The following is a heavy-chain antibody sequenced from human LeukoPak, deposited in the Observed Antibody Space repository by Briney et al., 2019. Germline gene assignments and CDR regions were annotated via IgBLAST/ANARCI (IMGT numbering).Heavy chain of an antibody. D-gene: IGHD5-18*01. CDR2: IYYSGST. Sequence: PSETLSLTCTVSGGSISSSSYYWGWIRQPPGKGLEWIGSIYYSGSTYYNPSLKSRVTISVDTSKNQFSLKLSSVTAADTAVYYCARHLGQLPIDYWGQGTLVTVSS. J-gene: IGHJ4*02. CDR3: ARHLGQLPIDY. V-gene: IGHV4-39*01. CDR1: GGSISSSSYY.